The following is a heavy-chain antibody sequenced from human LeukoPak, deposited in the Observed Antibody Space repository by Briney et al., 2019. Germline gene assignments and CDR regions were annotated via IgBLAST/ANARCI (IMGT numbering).Heavy chain of an antibody. CDR1: GGSISSSSYY. V-gene: IGHV4-39*01. CDR3: ARLYYDILTGYYSTSDY. CDR2: IYYSGST. J-gene: IGHJ4*02. Sequence: PSETLSLTCTVSGGSISSSSYYWGWIRQPPGKGLEWIGSIYYSGSTYYNPSLKSRVTISVDTSKNQFSLKLSSVTAADTAVYYCARLYYDILTGYYSTSDYWGQGTLVTVSS. D-gene: IGHD3-9*01.